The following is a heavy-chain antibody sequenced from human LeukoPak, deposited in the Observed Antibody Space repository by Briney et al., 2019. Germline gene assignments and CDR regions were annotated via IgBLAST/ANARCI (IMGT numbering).Heavy chain of an antibody. V-gene: IGHV3-48*03. Sequence: PGGSLRLSCAASGFTFSSFEMHWVRQAPGKGLEWVSYISSSGSTIYYADSVKGRFTISRGNAKNSLYLQMNSLRAEDTAVYYCAAAYCGGDCYFPGGYWGQGTLVTVSS. CDR2: ISSSGSTI. CDR3: AAAYCGGDCYFPGGY. J-gene: IGHJ4*02. D-gene: IGHD2-21*02. CDR1: GFTFSSFE.